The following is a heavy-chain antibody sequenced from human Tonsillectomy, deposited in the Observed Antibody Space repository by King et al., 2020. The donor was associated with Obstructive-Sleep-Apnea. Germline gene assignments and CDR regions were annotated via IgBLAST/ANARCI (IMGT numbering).Heavy chain of an antibody. CDR3: ARAYELADYYGSGSPDYFDY. CDR2: ISSSSSYI. V-gene: IGHV3-21*01. D-gene: IGHD3-10*01. Sequence: VQLVESGGGLVKPGGSLRLSCAASGFTFSSYSMNWVRQAPGKGLEWVSSISSSSSYIYYADSVKGRFTISRDNAKNSLYLQMNSLRAEDTAVYYCARAYELADYYGSGSPDYFDYWGQGTLVTVSS. J-gene: IGHJ4*02. CDR1: GFTFSSYS.